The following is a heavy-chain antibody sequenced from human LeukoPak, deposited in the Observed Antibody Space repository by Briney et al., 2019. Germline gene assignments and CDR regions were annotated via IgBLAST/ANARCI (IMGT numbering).Heavy chain of an antibody. Sequence: GGSLRLSCAASGFTFRNYDMHWVRQTAGEGLEWVSGIDTAGGTIYPNSVKGRFTISRENAENSLYLQMNSLRAEDTAVYYCAKLDTALEGFDYWGQGTLVTVSS. V-gene: IGHV3-13*01. CDR2: IDTAGGT. CDR1: GFTFRNYD. CDR3: AKLDTALEGFDY. D-gene: IGHD5-18*01. J-gene: IGHJ4*02.